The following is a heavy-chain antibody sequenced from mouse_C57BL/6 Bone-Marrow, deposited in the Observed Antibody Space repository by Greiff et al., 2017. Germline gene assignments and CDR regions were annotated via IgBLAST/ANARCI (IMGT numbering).Heavy chain of an antibody. CDR2: ISDGGSYT. V-gene: IGHV5-4*01. CDR3: ARDQNDY. D-gene: IGHD2-3*01. CDR1: GFTFSSYA. J-gene: IGHJ4*01. Sequence: EVQLVESGGGLVKPGGSLKLSCAASGFTFSSYAMSWVRQTPEKRLEWVATISDGGSYTYYPDNVKGRFTISRDNAKNNLYLQMSHLKSEDTAMYYCARDQNDYWGQGTSVTVSS.